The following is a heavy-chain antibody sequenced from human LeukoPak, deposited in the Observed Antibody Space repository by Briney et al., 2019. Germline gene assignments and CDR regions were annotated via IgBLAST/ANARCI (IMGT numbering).Heavy chain of an antibody. Sequence: KFQGRVTMTRDTSTSTVYMELSSLRSEDTAVYYCARVPITMVRGAIPYYFDYWGQGTLVTVSS. CDR3: ARVPITMVRGAIPYYFDY. V-gene: IGHV1-46*01. J-gene: IGHJ4*02. D-gene: IGHD3-10*01.